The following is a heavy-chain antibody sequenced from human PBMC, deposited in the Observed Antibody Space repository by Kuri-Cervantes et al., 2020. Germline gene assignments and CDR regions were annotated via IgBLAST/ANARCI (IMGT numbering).Heavy chain of an antibody. Sequence: GESLKISCAASGNTFSSYSMNWVRQAPGKGLEWVSSISSSSSYIYYADSVKGRFTISRDNAKNSLYLQMNSLRAEDTAVYYCARGARWFGELSYPYWGQGTLVTVSS. CDR3: ARGARWFGELSYPY. V-gene: IGHV3-21*03. CDR2: ISSSSSYI. J-gene: IGHJ4*02. D-gene: IGHD3-10*01. CDR1: GNTFSSYS.